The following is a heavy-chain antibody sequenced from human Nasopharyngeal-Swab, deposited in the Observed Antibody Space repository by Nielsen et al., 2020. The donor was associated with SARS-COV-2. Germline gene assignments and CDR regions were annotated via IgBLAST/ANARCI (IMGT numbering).Heavy chain of an antibody. J-gene: IGHJ4*02. V-gene: IGHV1-3*01. D-gene: IGHD3-10*01. Sequence: WVRQAPGQRLEWMGWINAGNGNTKYSQKFQGRVTITRDTSASTAYMELSSLRSEDTAVYYCARAGMGRGFDYWGQGTPVTVSS. CDR3: ARAGMGRGFDY. CDR2: INAGNGNT.